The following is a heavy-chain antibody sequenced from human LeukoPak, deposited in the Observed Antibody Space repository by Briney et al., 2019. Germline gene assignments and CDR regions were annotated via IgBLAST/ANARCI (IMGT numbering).Heavy chain of an antibody. V-gene: IGHV4-30-2*01. Sequence: SETLSLTCAVSGGSISSGGYSWSWIRQPPGKGLEWIGYIYHSGSTYYNPSLKSRVTISVDRSKNQFSLKLSSVTAADTAVYYCASSYCSSTSCYTPYIDYWGQGTLVTVSS. CDR2: IYHSGST. J-gene: IGHJ4*02. CDR1: GGSISSGGYS. CDR3: ASSYCSSTSCYTPYIDY. D-gene: IGHD2-2*02.